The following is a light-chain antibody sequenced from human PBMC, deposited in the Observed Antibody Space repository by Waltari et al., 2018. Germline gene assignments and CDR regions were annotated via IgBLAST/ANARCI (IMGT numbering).Light chain of an antibody. J-gene: IGKJ2*01. CDR2: KAS. Sequence: DVHMTQSPSSVSASVGDRVTISCRASQGLSTWLAWYQQKPGRAPKLLIYKASSLESGVPSRFSGSASGTEFTLTISSLQPDDSATYYCLQYHSYSKFGQGTKLEIK. V-gene: IGKV1-5*03. CDR1: QGLSTW. CDR3: LQYHSYSK.